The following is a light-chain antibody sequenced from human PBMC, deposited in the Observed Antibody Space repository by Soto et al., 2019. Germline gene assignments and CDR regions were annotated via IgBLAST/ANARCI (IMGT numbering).Light chain of an antibody. Sequence: QSALTQTASVSGSPGQSITISCTGTSSDVGGYRYVSWYQQHPGKVPKLIIYDVSNRPSGISDRFSGSKSANTASLTISGLQAEDEADYYCSSYTSTSAYVVFGGGTKLTGL. J-gene: IGLJ2*01. CDR1: SSDVGGYRY. CDR3: SSYTSTSAYVV. CDR2: DVS. V-gene: IGLV2-14*01.